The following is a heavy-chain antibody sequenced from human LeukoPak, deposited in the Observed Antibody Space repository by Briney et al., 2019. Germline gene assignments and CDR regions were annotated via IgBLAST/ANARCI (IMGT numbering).Heavy chain of an antibody. CDR2: MNPNSGNT. V-gene: IGHV1-8*01. D-gene: IGHD2-2*01. J-gene: IGHJ6*02. CDR3: ARGVGRRSYQLLFRRYYYGMDV. CDR1: GYTFTSYD. Sequence: ASVKVSCKASGYTFTSYDINWVRQATGQGLEWMGWMNPNSGNTGYAQKFQGRVTMTRNTSISTAYMELSSLRSEDTAVYYCARGVGRRSYQLLFRRYYYGMDVWGQGTTVTVSS.